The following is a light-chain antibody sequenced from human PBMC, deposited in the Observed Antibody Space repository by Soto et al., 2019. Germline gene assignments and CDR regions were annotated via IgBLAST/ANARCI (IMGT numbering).Light chain of an antibody. CDR1: ETIRGL. CDR3: QLFGRSPT. CDR2: DTS. V-gene: IGKV3-11*01. J-gene: IGKJ3*01. Sequence: EIVLTQSPATLSLSPGERATLSCRASETIRGLLAWYQQRPGQPPRLLIYDTSNRATGIPARFSGSGSGTDFTLTISGLEPEDCAVYYCQLFGRSPTFGPGTKVHIK.